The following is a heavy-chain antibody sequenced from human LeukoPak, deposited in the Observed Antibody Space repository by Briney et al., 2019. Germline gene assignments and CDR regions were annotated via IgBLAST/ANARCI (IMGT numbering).Heavy chain of an antibody. CDR2: ISGSGGST. CDR3: TTDAPLYDYVWGGGGNADY. CDR1: GFTFSSYA. Sequence: GGSLRLSCAASGFTFSSYAMSWVRQAPGKGLEWVSAISGSGGSTYYADSVKGRFTISRDNSKNTLYLQMNSLKTEDTAVYYCTTDAPLYDYVWGGGGNADYWGQGTLVTVSS. V-gene: IGHV3-23*01. D-gene: IGHD3-16*01. J-gene: IGHJ4*02.